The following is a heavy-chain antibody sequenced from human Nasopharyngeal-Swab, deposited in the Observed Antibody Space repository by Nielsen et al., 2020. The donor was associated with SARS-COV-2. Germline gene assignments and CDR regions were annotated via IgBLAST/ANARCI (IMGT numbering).Heavy chain of an antibody. D-gene: IGHD5-18*01. CDR3: ARDLPGYSDGYDNFDS. V-gene: IGHV3-23*01. Sequence: GESLKISCVASGFTFSNYAMNWVRQAPGKRLEWVSVIGGDGGSTYYADSVKGRFTISRDTSKNTLYLQMNSLRTEDTAVYYCARDLPGYSDGYDNFDSWGQGTLVTVSS. CDR2: IGGDGGST. J-gene: IGHJ4*02. CDR1: GFTFSNYA.